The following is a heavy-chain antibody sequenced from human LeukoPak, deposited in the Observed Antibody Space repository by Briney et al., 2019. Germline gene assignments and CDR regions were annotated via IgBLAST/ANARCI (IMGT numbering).Heavy chain of an antibody. CDR3: ARHSVEHSAFGALDP. D-gene: IGHD1-26*01. CDR1: GYSFTTYW. J-gene: IGHJ5*02. CDR2: IDPGDFYI. V-gene: IGHV5-10-1*01. Sequence: GESLKISCRGSGYSFTTYWITWVRQTPGKGLEWVGRIDPGDFYINYSPSFQGHVTISVDKSIRTAYLQWSSLATSDTAMYYCARHSVEHSAFGALDPWGQGTQVIVSS.